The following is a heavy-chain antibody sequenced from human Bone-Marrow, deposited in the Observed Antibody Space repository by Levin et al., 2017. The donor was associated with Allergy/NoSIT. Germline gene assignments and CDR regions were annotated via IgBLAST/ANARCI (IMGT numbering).Heavy chain of an antibody. Sequence: PGGSLRLSCEVSGLSFSNYWMHWVRQVPGKGLVWVSRINRDASRSDYADAVRGRFTISRDNTKNTLYLQMDRLRAEDTAVYYCAREYYGFWSGYYLDSWGQGTPVTVSS. CDR1: GLSFSNYW. CDR3: AREYYGFWSGYYLDS. J-gene: IGHJ4*02. V-gene: IGHV3-74*01. D-gene: IGHD3-3*01. CDR2: INRDASRS.